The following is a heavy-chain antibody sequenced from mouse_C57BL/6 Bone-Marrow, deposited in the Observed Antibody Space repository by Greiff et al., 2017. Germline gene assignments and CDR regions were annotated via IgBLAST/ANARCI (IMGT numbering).Heavy chain of an antibody. CDR1: GFTFSSYA. CDR2: ISSGGDYI. V-gene: IGHV5-9-1*02. D-gene: IGHD1-1*01. J-gene: IGHJ3*01. CDR3: TRVGAYGSSPFAY. Sequence: EVQVVESGEGLVKPGGSLKLSCAASGFTFSSYAMSWVRQTPEKRLEWVAYISSGGDYIYYAYTVKGRFTISRDNARNTLYLQMSSLKSADTAMYYCTRVGAYGSSPFAYWGQGTLVTVSA.